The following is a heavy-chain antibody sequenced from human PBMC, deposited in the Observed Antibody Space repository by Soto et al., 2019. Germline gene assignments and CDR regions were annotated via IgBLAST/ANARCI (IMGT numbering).Heavy chain of an antibody. D-gene: IGHD2-15*01. V-gene: IGHV4-39*01. J-gene: IGHJ4*02. CDR1: AGSISSSSSN. Sequence: PPETLSLTCLVSAGSISSSSSNWGWTRQPPGKGLGWIGSIYYSGSTCYNPSLKSRVTISVDTSKNQFALKLSSVAAADTAVYYCARLTPSAGYWGQGTLVTVSS. CDR2: IYYSGST. CDR3: ARLTPSAGY.